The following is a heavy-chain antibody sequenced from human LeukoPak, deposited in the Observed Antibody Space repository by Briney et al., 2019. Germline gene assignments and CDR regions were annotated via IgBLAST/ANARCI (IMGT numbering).Heavy chain of an antibody. CDR1: AVTFSSSG. CDR2: IICDAAGT. Sequence: RGCLRLSCAVSAVTFSSSGVHWVRQARGTGLVWVSRIICDAAGTDYAYSVKGQFTISSDIATNTQSVQMDRLRAEDTAVYYCARAVGHSAGNYGFDIWGQGTTLTVSS. CDR3: ARAVGHSAGNYGFDI. V-gene: IGHV3-74*01. D-gene: IGHD3-10*01. J-gene: IGHJ3*02.